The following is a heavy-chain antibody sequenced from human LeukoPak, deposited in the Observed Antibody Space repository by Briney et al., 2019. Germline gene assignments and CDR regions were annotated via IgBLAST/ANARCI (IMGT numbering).Heavy chain of an antibody. CDR1: GFTFSSYG. J-gene: IGHJ4*02. CDR2: ISGSGGST. V-gene: IGHV3-23*01. CDR3: ARGPSGYHNT. Sequence: GGSLRLSCAASGFTFSSYGMSWVRQAPGKGLEWVSAISGSGGSTYYADSVKGRFTISRDNSKNTLYLQLNSLRAEDTAVYYCARGPSGYHNTGGQGTLVTVSS. D-gene: IGHD5-12*01.